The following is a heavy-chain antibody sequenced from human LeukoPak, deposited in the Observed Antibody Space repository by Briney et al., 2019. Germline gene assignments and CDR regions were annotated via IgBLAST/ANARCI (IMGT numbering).Heavy chain of an antibody. CDR2: ISTFGSDI. CDR3: VRDKDGDYTFDN. CDR1: GFTFSTYM. Sequence: GGSLRLSCAASGFTFSTYMMNWVRQAPGKGLEWVSSISTFGSDIYYADSVKGRFTISRDNAKNSLSLQMNSLRAEDTAVYYCVRDKDGDYTFDNWGQGTLVTVSS. V-gene: IGHV3-21*01. J-gene: IGHJ4*02. D-gene: IGHD4-17*01.